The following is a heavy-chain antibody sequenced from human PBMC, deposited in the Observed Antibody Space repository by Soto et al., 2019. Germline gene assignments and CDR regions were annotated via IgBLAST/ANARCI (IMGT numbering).Heavy chain of an antibody. V-gene: IGHV1-18*01. J-gene: IGHJ4*02. CDR1: GYTFASYG. D-gene: IGHD6-13*01. CDR3: ASHSSSWYSDWCFDY. CDR2: ISAYNGNT. Sequence: SVKVSCKASGYTFASYGSSWVRQAPGQGLEWMGWISAYNGNTNYAQKLQGRVTMTTDTSTSTAYMELRSLRSDDTAVYYCASHSSSWYSDWCFDYWGQGTLVTVSS.